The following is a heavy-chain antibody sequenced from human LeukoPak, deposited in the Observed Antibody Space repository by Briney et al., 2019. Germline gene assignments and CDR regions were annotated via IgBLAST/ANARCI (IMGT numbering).Heavy chain of an antibody. CDR1: GGTFSSYA. CDR3: ARSGQYYDSSGYYGY. J-gene: IGHJ4*02. Sequence: GASVKVSCKASGGTFSSYAISWVRQAPGQGLEWMGRINPNSGGTNYAQKFQGRVTMTRDTSISTAYMELSRLRSDDTAVYYCARSGQYYDSSGYYGYWGQGTLVTVSS. V-gene: IGHV1-2*06. D-gene: IGHD3-22*01. CDR2: INPNSGGT.